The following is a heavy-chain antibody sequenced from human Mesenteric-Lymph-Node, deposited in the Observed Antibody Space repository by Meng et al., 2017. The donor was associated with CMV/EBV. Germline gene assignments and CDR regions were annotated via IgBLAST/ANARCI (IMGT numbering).Heavy chain of an antibody. D-gene: IGHD2-2*01. CDR3: ARESVVVPAAPYYFDY. CDR1: GFTFSRYS. V-gene: IGHV3-21*01. J-gene: IGHJ4*02. Sequence: GESLKISCAASGFTFSRYSMTWVRQAPGKGLEWVSSISSSTYIFYADSLKGRFTISRDNAKNSLYLQMNSLRAEDTAVYYCARESVVVPAAPYYFDYWGQGALVTVSS. CDR2: ISSSTYI.